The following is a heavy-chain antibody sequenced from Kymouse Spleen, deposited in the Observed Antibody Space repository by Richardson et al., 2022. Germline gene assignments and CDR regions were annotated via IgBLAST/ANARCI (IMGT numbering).Heavy chain of an antibody. CDR2: IYYSGST. Sequence: QVQLQESGPGLVKPSETLSLTCTVSGGSVSSGSYYWSWIRQPPGKGLEWIGYIYYSGSTNYNPSLKSRVTISVDTSKNQFSLKLSSVTAADTAVYYCAREWNYVGNFDYWGQGTLVTVSS. D-gene: IGHD1-7*01. CDR3: AREWNYVGNFDY. V-gene: IGHV4-61*01. CDR1: GGSVSSGSYY. J-gene: IGHJ4*02.